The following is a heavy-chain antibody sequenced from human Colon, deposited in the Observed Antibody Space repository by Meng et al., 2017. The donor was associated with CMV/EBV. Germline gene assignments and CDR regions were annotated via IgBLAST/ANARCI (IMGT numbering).Heavy chain of an antibody. CDR2: IKNDGSTT. CDR1: GFIFSNYW. Sequence: EVQRLESAGGVVQPGGSLSFSCEVSGFIFSNYWMHWVRQAPGKGLVWISRIKNDGSTTGYADSVKGRFTISRDNAKNTLYLQMNSLRAEDTAMYYCARDIFWGQSDYWGQGTLVTVSS. J-gene: IGHJ4*02. V-gene: IGHV3-74*01. D-gene: IGHD3-9*01. CDR3: ARDIFWGQSDY.